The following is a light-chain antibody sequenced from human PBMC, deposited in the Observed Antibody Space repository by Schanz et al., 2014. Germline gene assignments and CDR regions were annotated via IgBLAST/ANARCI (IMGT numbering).Light chain of an antibody. CDR2: GNT. V-gene: IGLV1-40*01. J-gene: IGLJ7*01. CDR3: QSYDSSLSATV. CDR1: SSNLGAGYG. Sequence: QSVLTQPPSVSGAPGQRVTISCTGSSSNLGAGYGVHWYQQVPGTAPKLLIYGNTDRPSGVPDRFSGSKSGSSASLAITGLQAEDEAYYYCQSYDSSLSATVFGGGTQLTVL.